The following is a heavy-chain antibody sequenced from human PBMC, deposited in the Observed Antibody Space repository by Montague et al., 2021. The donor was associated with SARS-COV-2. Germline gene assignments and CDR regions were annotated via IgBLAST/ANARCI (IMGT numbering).Heavy chain of an antibody. CDR1: GTSFSGYY. D-gene: IGHD3-10*01. CDR2: INHGGST. V-gene: IGHV4-34*01. J-gene: IGHJ6*03. Sequence: SETLSLTCAVHGTSFSGYYWNWIRQPPGKGLEWIGEINHGGSTKYSPSLKSRLTILADTSKNQFSLELTSVAAADTAVYYCARLRDGVVPSPILGVGPYYSYYYMDVWGRGTTVTVSS. CDR3: ARLRDGVVPSPILGVGPYYSYYYMDV.